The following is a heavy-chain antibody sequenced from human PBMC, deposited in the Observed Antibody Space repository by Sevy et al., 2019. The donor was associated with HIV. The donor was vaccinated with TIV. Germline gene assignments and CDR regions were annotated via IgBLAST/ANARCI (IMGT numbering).Heavy chain of an antibody. Sequence: ASVKVSCKASGGTFSSYAISWVRQAPGQGLEWMGWISAYNGNTNYAQKLQGRVTMTTDTSTGPAYMELRSRRSDDSAVYYWEGAGGMDCSSTSCYALGAGDYYYGMDVWGQGTTVTVSS. V-gene: IGHV1-18*01. CDR3: EGAGGMDCSSTSCYALGAGDYYYGMDV. D-gene: IGHD2-2*01. CDR1: GGTFSSYA. CDR2: ISAYNGNT. J-gene: IGHJ6*02.